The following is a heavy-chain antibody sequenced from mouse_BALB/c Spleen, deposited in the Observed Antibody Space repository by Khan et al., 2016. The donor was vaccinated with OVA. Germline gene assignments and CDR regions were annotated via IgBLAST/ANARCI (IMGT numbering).Heavy chain of an antibody. CDR1: GFSLSNYS. CDR2: IWSAGST. J-gene: IGHJ3*01. CDR3: ARRGYDYGRGALFAY. D-gene: IGHD2-4*01. V-gene: IGHV2-2*02. Sequence: QVQLKQSGPGLVQPSQSLSITCTVSGFSLSNYSVHWVRQSPGKGLEWLGVIWSAGSTDYNAVFISRLTNSKDNSRSQVFFKMNSLQPNDTAIYYCARRGYDYGRGALFAYWGQGTLVTVSA.